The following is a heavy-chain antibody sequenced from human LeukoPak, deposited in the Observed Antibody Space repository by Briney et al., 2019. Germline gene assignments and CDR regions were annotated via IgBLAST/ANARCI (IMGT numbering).Heavy chain of an antibody. Sequence: PGGSLRLSCAASGFTFSNYAMSWVRQAPGKGLEWVSAISASSSNTCYADSVKGRFTISRDNSKNTLYLQMNSLRAEDTAVYYCAKDREWLVFDYWGQGTLVTVSS. CDR3: AKDREWLVFDY. J-gene: IGHJ4*02. V-gene: IGHV3-23*01. CDR2: ISASSSNT. CDR1: GFTFSNYA. D-gene: IGHD6-19*01.